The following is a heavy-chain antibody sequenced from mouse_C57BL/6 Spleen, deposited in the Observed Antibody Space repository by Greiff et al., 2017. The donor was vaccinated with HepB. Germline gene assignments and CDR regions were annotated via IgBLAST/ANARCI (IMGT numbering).Heavy chain of an antibody. V-gene: IGHV5-17*01. CDR3: AKGGYNSYYYAMDY. CDR1: GFTFSDYG. J-gene: IGHJ4*01. Sequence: EVKLVESGGGLVKPGGSLKLSCAASGFTFSDYGMHWVRQAPEKGLEWVAYISSGSSTIYYADTVKGRFTISRDNAKNTLFLQMTSLRSEDTAMYYCAKGGYNSYYYAMDYWGQGTSVTVSS. D-gene: IGHD1-3*01. CDR2: ISSGSSTI.